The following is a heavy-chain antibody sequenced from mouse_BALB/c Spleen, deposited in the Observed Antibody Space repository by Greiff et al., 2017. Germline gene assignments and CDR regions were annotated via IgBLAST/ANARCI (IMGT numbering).Heavy chain of an antibody. J-gene: IGHJ3*01. CDR3: APYGPWFAY. V-gene: IGHV14-1*02. Sequence: VQLKESGAELVRPGALVKLSCKASGFNIKDYYMHWVKQRPEQGLEWIGWIDPENGNTIYDPKFQGKASITADTSSNTAYLQLSSLTSEDTAVYYCAPYGPWFAYWGQGTLVTVSA. CDR2: IDPENGNT. D-gene: IGHD1-1*02. CDR1: GFNIKDYY.